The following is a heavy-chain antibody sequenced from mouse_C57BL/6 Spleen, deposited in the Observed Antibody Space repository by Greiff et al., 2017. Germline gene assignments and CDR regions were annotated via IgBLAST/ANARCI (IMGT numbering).Heavy chain of an antibody. D-gene: IGHD2-5*01. J-gene: IGHJ2*01. CDR3: ARDYSTFDY. V-gene: IGHV1-76*01. CDR2: IYPGSGNT. CDR1: GYTFTDYY. Sequence: QVQLKESGAELVRPGASVKLSCKASGYTFTDYYINWVKQRPGQGLEWIARIYPGSGNTYYNEKFKGKATLTAEKSSSTAYMQLSSLTSEDSAVYFCARDYSTFDYWGQGTTLTVSS.